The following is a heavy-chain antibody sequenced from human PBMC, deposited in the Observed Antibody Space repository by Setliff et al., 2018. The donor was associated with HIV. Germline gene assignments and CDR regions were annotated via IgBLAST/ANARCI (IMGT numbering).Heavy chain of an antibody. CDR1: GFTFTNAW. Sequence: GSLRLSCAASGFTFTNAWMSWVRQPPGKGLEWIREIHHSGSTNNNPSLKSRVTISLAASKNQFSLKLRSVTVADTAVYFCARGPVVGFDSWGQGTLVTVSS. D-gene: IGHD2-15*01. CDR3: ARGPVVGFDS. V-gene: IGHV4-4*01. CDR2: IHHSGST. J-gene: IGHJ4*02.